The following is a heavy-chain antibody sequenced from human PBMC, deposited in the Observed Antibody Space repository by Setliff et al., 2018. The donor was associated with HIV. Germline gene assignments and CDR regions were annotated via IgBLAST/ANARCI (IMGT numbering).Heavy chain of an antibody. V-gene: IGHV4-59*01. CDR1: GGSISSNY. Sequence: SETLSLTCTVSGGSISSNYWSWIRQPPGQGLEWIGYIYSSGSTNYNPSLKSRVTISVDTSKNLFALNLTSATAADTAVYFCARTLEAATMVSLYYHYYYYMDVWGKGTTVTVSS. D-gene: IGHD3-10*01. J-gene: IGHJ6*03. CDR2: IYSSGST. CDR3: ARTLEAATMVSLYYHYYYYMDV.